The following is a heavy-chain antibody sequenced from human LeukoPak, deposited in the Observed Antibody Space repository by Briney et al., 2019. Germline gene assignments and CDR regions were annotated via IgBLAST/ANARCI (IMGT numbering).Heavy chain of an antibody. CDR2: IYYSGST. D-gene: IGHD3-3*01. Sequence: PSETLSLTCTVSGGSISSYYWSWIRQPPGKGLEWIGYIYYSGSTNYNPSLKSRVTISVDTSKNQFSLKLSSVTAADTAVYYCARGGSIFGVVIIPFDYWGQGTLVTVSS. J-gene: IGHJ4*02. CDR3: ARGGSIFGVVIIPFDY. V-gene: IGHV4-59*01. CDR1: GGSISSYY.